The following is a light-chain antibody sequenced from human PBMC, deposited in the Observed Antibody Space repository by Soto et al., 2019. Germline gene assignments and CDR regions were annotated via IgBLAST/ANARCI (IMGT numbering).Light chain of an antibody. Sequence: EIVLTQSPGTLSLSPGDRATLSCRASQSVKSNYVAWYQQKPGQAPRLLIYGASSRATGIPDRFSGSGSGTDFTLTISRLEPEDFAVYYCQQYGSSPLTFGGGTKVEIK. CDR1: QSVKSNY. CDR3: QQYGSSPLT. J-gene: IGKJ4*01. V-gene: IGKV3-20*01. CDR2: GAS.